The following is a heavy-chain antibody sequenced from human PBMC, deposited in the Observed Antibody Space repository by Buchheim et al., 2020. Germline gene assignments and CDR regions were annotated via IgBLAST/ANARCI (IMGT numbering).Heavy chain of an antibody. J-gene: IGHJ4*02. CDR2: ISSGDRT. D-gene: IGHD3-10*01. V-gene: IGHV3-53*01. CDR1: GFSVSTTS. CDR3: ARDKVFGLTYGSDY. Sequence: EVHLVQSGGGFVQPGGSLRLSCAPSGFSVSTTSMTWVRQAPGKGLEWVSGISSGDRTYYTDSVRGRFTISRDNSKNTLYLQLSRVRAEDTAIYYCARDKVFGLTYGSDYWGQGTL.